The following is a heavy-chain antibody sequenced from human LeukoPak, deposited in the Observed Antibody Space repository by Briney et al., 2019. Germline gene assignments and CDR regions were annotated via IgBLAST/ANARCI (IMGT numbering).Heavy chain of an antibody. CDR3: ARGRRGHIAVAGPYYYYYMDV. CDR1: GGSISSGSYY. CDR2: IYTSGST. Sequence: SETLSLTCTVSGGSISSGSYYWSWIRQPAGKGLEWIGRIYTSGSTNYNPSLKSRVTISVDTSKNQFSLKLSSVTAADTAVYYCARGRRGHIAVAGPYYYYYMDVWGKGTTVTVSS. D-gene: IGHD6-19*01. V-gene: IGHV4-61*02. J-gene: IGHJ6*03.